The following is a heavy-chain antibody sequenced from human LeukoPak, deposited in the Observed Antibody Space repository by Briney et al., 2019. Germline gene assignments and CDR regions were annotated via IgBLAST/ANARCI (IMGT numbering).Heavy chain of an antibody. CDR3: AKDLNSTYNYDSSGYEDAFDI. V-gene: IGHV3-23*01. D-gene: IGHD3-22*01. J-gene: IGHJ3*02. CDR1: GNYW. CDR2: ISGSGGST. Sequence: GGSLRLSCAASGNYWMHWVRQAPGKGLVWVSAISGSGGSTYYADSVKGRFTISRDNSKNTLYLQMNSLRAEDTAVYYCAKDLNSTYNYDSSGYEDAFDIWGQGTMVTVSS.